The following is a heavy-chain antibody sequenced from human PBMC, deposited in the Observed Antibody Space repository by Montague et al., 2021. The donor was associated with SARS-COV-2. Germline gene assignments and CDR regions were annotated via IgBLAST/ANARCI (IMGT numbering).Heavy chain of an antibody. CDR3: ARGPRITMIVVVITDIWFDP. D-gene: IGHD3-22*01. CDR1: GGSFSGYY. CDR2: INHSGST. Sequence: SETLSLTCAVYGGSFSGYYWSWIRQPPGKGLEWIGEINHSGSTNYNPSLKSRVTISVDTSKNQISLKLSSVTAADTAVYYCARGPRITMIVVVITDIWFDPWGQGTLVTVSS. J-gene: IGHJ5*02. V-gene: IGHV4-34*01.